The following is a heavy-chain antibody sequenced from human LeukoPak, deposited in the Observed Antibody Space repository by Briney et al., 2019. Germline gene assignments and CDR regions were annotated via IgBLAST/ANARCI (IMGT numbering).Heavy chain of an antibody. CDR2: IIPILGIA. Sequence: SVKVSCKASGGTFSSYAISWVRQAPGQGLEWMGRIIPILGIANYAQKFQGRVTITADKSTSTAYMELSSLRSEDTAVYYCARGAGDYYYYGMDVWGQGTTVTVS. D-gene: IGHD6-19*01. V-gene: IGHV1-69*04. J-gene: IGHJ6*02. CDR3: ARGAGDYYYYGMDV. CDR1: GGTFSSYA.